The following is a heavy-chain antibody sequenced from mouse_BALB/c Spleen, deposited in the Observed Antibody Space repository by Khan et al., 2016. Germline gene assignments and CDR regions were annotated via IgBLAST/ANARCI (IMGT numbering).Heavy chain of an antibody. CDR2: IAPGSGSA. V-gene: IGHV1S41*01. D-gene: IGHD1-1*01. J-gene: IGHJ4*01. Sequence: DLVKPGASVKLSCKASGYTFTSYWINWIKQRPGQGLEWIGRIAPGSGSAYYNEMFKGKATLTVDTSSSTAYIQLSSLSSEDSAVYFCTREGAVPLMDYWGQGTSVTVSS. CDR1: GYTFTSYW. CDR3: TREGAVPLMDY.